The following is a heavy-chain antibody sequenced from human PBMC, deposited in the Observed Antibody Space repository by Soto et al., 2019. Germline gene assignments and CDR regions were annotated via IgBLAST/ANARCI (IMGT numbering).Heavy chain of an antibody. J-gene: IGHJ6*02. D-gene: IGHD2-2*01. Sequence: SVKVSCKASGGTFSNYTISWVRQAPGQGLEWMGGIIPVFGTTDYEQKFQGRVTITADGSTSTAYMKLSSLRSADTAVYYCARSSPYIVVRKPTGNQDYYGMDVWGQGTTVTVSS. CDR1: GGTFSNYT. CDR2: IIPVFGTT. CDR3: ARSSPYIVVRKPTGNQDYYGMDV. V-gene: IGHV1-69*13.